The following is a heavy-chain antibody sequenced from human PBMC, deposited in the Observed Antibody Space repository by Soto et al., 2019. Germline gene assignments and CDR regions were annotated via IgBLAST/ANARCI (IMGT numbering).Heavy chain of an antibody. CDR2: ISSSSSTI. CDR3: ARDTQDDFWSGYYRDY. CDR1: GFTFSSYS. Sequence: GALRLSYAASGFTFSSYSMNWVRQAPGKGLEWVSYISSSSSTIYYADSVKGRFTISRDNAKNSLYLQMNSLRDEDTAVYYCARDTQDDFWSGYYRDYWGQGTLVTVSS. D-gene: IGHD3-3*01. J-gene: IGHJ4*02. V-gene: IGHV3-48*02.